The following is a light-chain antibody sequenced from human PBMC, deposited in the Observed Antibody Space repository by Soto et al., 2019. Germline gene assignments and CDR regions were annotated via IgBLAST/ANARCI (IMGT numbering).Light chain of an antibody. V-gene: IGLV2-8*01. J-gene: IGLJ1*01. CDR3: SSYAGTHIV. CDR1: SSDVGGYNY. Sequence: QSVLTQPPSASGFPGQSVAISCTGTSSDVGGYNYVSWYQQHPGKAPKLMIYDVSKRPSGVPDRFSGSKSGNTASLTVSGLQAEDEAEYYCSSYAGTHIVFGTGTKVTVL. CDR2: DVS.